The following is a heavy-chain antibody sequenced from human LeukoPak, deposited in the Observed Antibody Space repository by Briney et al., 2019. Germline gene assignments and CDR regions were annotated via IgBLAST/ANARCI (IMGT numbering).Heavy chain of an antibody. Sequence: PGGSLRLSCAASGFSFSSTAMNWVRQAPGKGLEWVSVSGIDGDTYYADSVQGRFTISRDNSRNTLYLQMTSLRADDTAVYYCAKKTPGTYPFDYWGQGTLVTVSP. D-gene: IGHD6-13*01. CDR2: SGIDGDT. CDR3: AKKTPGTYPFDY. J-gene: IGHJ4*02. V-gene: IGHV3-23*01. CDR1: GFSFSSTA.